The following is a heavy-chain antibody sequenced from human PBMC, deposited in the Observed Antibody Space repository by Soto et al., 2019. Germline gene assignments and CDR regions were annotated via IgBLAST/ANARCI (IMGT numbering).Heavy chain of an antibody. D-gene: IGHD3-3*01. Sequence: GGSLRLSCAASGFTFSSYGMHWVRQAPGKGLEWVAVISYDGSNKYYADSVKGRFTISRDNSKNTLYLQMNSLRAEDTAVYYCAKERDYYYDFWSGYAYGMDVWGQGTKVTVSS. CDR3: AKERDYYYDFWSGYAYGMDV. CDR1: GFTFSSYG. V-gene: IGHV3-30*18. J-gene: IGHJ6*02. CDR2: ISYDGSNK.